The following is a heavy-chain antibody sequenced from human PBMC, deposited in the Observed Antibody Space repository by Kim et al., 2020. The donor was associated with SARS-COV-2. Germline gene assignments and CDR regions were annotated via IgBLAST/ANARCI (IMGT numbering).Heavy chain of an antibody. Sequence: VKGRFTISRDNSKNTLYLQMNSLRAEDTAVYYCAKGTYYYDSSGYSLFDYWGQGTLVTVSS. CDR3: AKGTYYYDSSGYSLFDY. D-gene: IGHD3-22*01. J-gene: IGHJ4*02. V-gene: IGHV3-30*02.